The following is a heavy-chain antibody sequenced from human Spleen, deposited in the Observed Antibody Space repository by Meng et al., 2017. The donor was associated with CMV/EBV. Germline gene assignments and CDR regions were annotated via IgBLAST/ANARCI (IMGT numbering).Heavy chain of an antibody. CDR3: ARDGYYYDSSGLDY. D-gene: IGHD3-22*01. J-gene: IGHJ4*02. CDR1: GGSFSGYY. V-gene: IGHV4-34*01. Sequence: GSLRLSCAAYGGSFSGYYWSWIRQPPGKGLEWIGEINHSGSTNYNPSLKSRVTISVDTSKNQFSLKLSSVTAADTAVYYCARDGYYYDSSGLDYWGQGTLVTVSS. CDR2: INHSGST.